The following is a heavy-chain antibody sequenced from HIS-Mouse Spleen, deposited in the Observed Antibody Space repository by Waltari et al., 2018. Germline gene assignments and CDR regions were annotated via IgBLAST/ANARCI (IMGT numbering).Heavy chain of an antibody. Sequence: QLQLQESGPGLVKPSETLSLTCTVSGGSISSSSYYWGWIRQPPGKGLEWIGSIYYSGGTYYTPSRKGRATIAVDTSKNQFPLKLTSVTAADTAVYYCAREIPYSSSWYDWYFDLWGRGTLVTVSS. J-gene: IGHJ2*01. CDR1: GGSISSSSYY. CDR3: AREIPYSSSWYDWYFDL. CDR2: IYYSGGT. V-gene: IGHV4-39*07. D-gene: IGHD6-13*01.